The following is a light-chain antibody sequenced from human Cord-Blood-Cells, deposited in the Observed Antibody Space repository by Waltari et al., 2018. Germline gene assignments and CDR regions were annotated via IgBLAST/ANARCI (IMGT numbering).Light chain of an antibody. CDR2: DVR. CDR1: RSHVGGYNY. V-gene: IGLV2-11*01. J-gene: IGLJ2*01. CDR3: CSYAGSYTYVV. Sequence: QSALTQPRSVYGSPGQSVTISCTRTRSHVGGYNYFSWYQQHPGKAPKLMSYDVRKPPSGVPDRFSGSKSGNTASLTISGLQAEDEADYYCCSYAGSYTYVVFGGGTKLTVL.